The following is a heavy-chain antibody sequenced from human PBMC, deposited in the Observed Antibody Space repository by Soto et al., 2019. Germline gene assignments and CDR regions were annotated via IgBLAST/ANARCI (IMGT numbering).Heavy chain of an antibody. Sequence: QTLSLTCAISGDSVSSNSAAWNWIRQSPSRGLEWLGRTYYRSKWYNDYAVSVKSRITINPDTSKNQFSLQLNSVTPEDTAVYYCARDRVEWSSSWSRAHYYYYYGMDVWGQGTTVTVSS. J-gene: IGHJ6*02. CDR2: TYYRSKWYN. CDR3: ARDRVEWSSSWSRAHYYYYYGMDV. D-gene: IGHD6-13*01. V-gene: IGHV6-1*01. CDR1: GDSVSSNSAA.